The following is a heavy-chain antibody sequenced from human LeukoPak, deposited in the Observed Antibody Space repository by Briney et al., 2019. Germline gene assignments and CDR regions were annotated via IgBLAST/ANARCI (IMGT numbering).Heavy chain of an antibody. CDR1: GGSFSGHY. D-gene: IGHD3-16*01. J-gene: IGHJ4*02. CDR3: ARLIYVDADY. V-gene: IGHV4-34*01. CDR2: INHSGST. Sequence: PSETLSLTCAVYGGSFSGHYWSWIRQPPGKGLEWIGEINHSGSTNYNPSLKSRVTISVDTSKNQFSLKLSSVTAADTAVYYCARLIYVDADYWGQGTLVTVSS.